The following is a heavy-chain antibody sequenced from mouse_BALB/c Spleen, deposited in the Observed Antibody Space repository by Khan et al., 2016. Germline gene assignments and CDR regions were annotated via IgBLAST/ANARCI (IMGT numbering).Heavy chain of an antibody. J-gene: IGHJ1*01. CDR1: GYSITSDYA. V-gene: IGHV3-2*02. D-gene: IGHD1-1*01. Sequence: EVQLQESGPGLVKPSQSLSLTCTVTGYSITSDYAWNWIRQFPGNKLEWMGYITYSGNTVYNPSLKSRISITRDTSKNQFFLQLNSVNTEDTATYYCASSPYYHGSDLNWYFDVWAAGTTVTVSS. CDR2: ITYSGNT. CDR3: ASSPYYHGSDLNWYFDV.